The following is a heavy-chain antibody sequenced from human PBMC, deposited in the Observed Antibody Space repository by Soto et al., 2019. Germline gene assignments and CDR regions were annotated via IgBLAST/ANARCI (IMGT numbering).Heavy chain of an antibody. D-gene: IGHD3-22*01. J-gene: IGHJ4*02. V-gene: IGHV1-46*01. CDR2: INSSGGGT. CDR1: GYIFTKYS. Sequence: QVQLVQSGAEVKTPGASVKLPCKASGYIFTKYSMHWVRQAPGQGLEWMGMINSSGGGTSYAQKFKGRVTMTRDTSTRVVYMELSNLRSEDTAVYYCARGHHDVSVRSDLDSWGQGTLVTVSS. CDR3: ARGHHDVSVRSDLDS.